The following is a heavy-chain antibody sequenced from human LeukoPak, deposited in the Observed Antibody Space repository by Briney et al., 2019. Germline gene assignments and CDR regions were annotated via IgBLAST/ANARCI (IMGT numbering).Heavy chain of an antibody. J-gene: IGHJ6*03. Sequence: GGSLRLSCAASGFTFSSYEMNWVRQAPGRGLEWVAYISSSGSTKYYADSVKGRFTTSRDNAKNSLYLQMNSLRAEDTAVYYCAELGITMIGGVWGKGTTVTISS. V-gene: IGHV3-48*03. CDR3: AELGITMIGGV. CDR2: ISSSGSTK. D-gene: IGHD3-10*02. CDR1: GFTFSSYE.